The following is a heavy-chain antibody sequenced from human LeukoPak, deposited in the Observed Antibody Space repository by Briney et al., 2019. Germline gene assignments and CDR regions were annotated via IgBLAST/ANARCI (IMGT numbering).Heavy chain of an antibody. Sequence: GVSVKVSCKTSGYNFTNYYMHWVRQAPGHGLEWMGIMNPSGDTTTYAEKFQGRVTMTRDTSTSTVYMELSSLRSEDTAVYYCARGGALRYFEWFSAYWGQGTLVTVSS. CDR1: GYNFTNYY. CDR2: MNPSGDTT. D-gene: IGHD3-9*01. CDR3: ARGGALRYFEWFSAY. J-gene: IGHJ4*02. V-gene: IGHV1-46*01.